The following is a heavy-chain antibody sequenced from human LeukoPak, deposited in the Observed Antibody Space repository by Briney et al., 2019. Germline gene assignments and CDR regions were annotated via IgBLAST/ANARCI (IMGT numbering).Heavy chain of an antibody. Sequence: GASVKVSCKASGYTFTSYYMHWVRQAPGQGLEWMGIINPSGGSTSYAQKFQGRVTMTRDTSTSTVYMELSSLRSEDTAVYYCARLRRRDGYNPPFDYWGQGTLVTVSS. D-gene: IGHD5-24*01. CDR2: INPSGGST. CDR1: GYTFTSYY. J-gene: IGHJ4*02. CDR3: ARLRRRDGYNPPFDY. V-gene: IGHV1-46*01.